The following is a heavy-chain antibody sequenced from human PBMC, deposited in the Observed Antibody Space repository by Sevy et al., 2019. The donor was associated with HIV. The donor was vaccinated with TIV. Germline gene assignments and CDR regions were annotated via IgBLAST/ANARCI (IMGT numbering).Heavy chain of an antibody. V-gene: IGHV3-11*01. Sequence: GGSLRLSCAASGFTFSDYYMSWIRQAPGKGLEWVSYISSSGSTIYYADSVKGRFTISRDKAKNALYMKMNSLRADDTAVYYCARAQLHPDIVVVPAAFDYYFYGMDVWGQGTTVTVSS. CDR3: ARAQLHPDIVVVPAAFDYYFYGMDV. CDR2: ISSSGSTI. J-gene: IGHJ6*02. CDR1: GFTFSDYY. D-gene: IGHD2-2*01.